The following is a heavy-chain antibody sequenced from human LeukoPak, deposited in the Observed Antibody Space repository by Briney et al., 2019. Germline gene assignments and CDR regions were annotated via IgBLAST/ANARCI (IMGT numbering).Heavy chain of an antibody. D-gene: IGHD2-21*01. J-gene: IGHJ3*02. Sequence: SETLSLTCTVSGDSIISTSNYWGWIRQPPGKGLEWIGNVFYSGKTYHNPSLKSRVTISVDTSKKQFSLKLTSVTAADTAVYYCASQVIDAFDIWGQGTMVTVSS. CDR1: GDSIISTSNY. CDR2: VFYSGKT. CDR3: ASQVIDAFDI. V-gene: IGHV4-39*01.